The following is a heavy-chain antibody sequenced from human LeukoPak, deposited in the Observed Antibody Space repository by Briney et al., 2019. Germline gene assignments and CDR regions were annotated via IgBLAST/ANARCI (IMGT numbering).Heavy chain of an antibody. CDR1: GLTFDDRG. CDR2: INWNGGST. CDR3: AREYAALGFDI. D-gene: IGHD7-27*01. V-gene: IGHV3-20*04. J-gene: IGHJ3*02. Sequence: GGSLRLSCAASGLTFDDRGMSWVRQAPGKGLEWVSGINWNGGSTAYADSVKGRFTISRDNAKKSLYLQMNSLRGEDTALYYCAREYAALGFDIWGQGTVVTVSS.